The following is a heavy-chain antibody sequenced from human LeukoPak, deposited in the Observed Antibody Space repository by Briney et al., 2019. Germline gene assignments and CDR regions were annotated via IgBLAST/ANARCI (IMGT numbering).Heavy chain of an antibody. CDR1: GGAFSSYA. V-gene: IGHV1-69*05. CDR2: IIPVFVAA. D-gene: IGHD2-2*02. J-gene: IGHJ6*03. Sequence: GSSLKVSCKASGGAFSSYAIGGVRQAPGQGREGRGGIIPVFVAANYAQKFQGRVTITTDESTSTAYMELSSLRSEDTAVYYCASWAGCSSTSCYNYYYMDVWGKGTTVTVSS. CDR3: ASWAGCSSTSCYNYYYMDV.